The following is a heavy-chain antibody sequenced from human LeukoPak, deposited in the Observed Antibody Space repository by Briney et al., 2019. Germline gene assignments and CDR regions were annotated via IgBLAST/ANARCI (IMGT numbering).Heavy chain of an antibody. J-gene: IGHJ4*02. CDR1: GFTFSSYD. D-gene: IGHD3-22*01. CDR2: IGTAGDT. Sequence: GGSLRLSCAASGFTFSSYDMHWVRQATGKGLEWVSAIGTAGDTYYPGSVKGRFTISRENAKNSLYLQMNSLRAEDTAVYYCASSGYSMGPFDYWGQGTLVTVSS. CDR3: ASSGYSMGPFDY. V-gene: IGHV3-13*01.